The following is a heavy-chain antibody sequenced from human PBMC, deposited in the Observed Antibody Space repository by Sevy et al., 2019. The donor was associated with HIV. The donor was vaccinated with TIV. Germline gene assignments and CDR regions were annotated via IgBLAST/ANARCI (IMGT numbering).Heavy chain of an antibody. D-gene: IGHD6-6*01. CDR1: GFSLSNYA. J-gene: IGHJ4*02. Sequence: GGSLRLSCAASGFSLSNYAMNWVRQAPGKGLEWISTKTGSAGVTYYADSVKGRFTISRDNSKNTLFLQMNSLRAEDTALYYCAKGRIPSIGTLGPFDSWGQRTLVTVSS. CDR2: KTGSAGVT. V-gene: IGHV3-23*01. CDR3: AKGRIPSIGTLGPFDS.